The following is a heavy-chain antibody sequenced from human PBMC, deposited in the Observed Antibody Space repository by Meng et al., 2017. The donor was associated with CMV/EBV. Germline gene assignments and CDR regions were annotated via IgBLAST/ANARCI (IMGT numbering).Heavy chain of an antibody. CDR1: GGPFSSYA. V-gene: IGHV1-69*06. CDR2: IIPIFGTA. D-gene: IGHD1-1*01. CDR3: AIGSQLGGY. J-gene: IGHJ4*02. Sequence: KVSCKASGGPFSSYAISWVRQAAVKGLEWMGGIIPIFGTANYAQKFQGRVTITADKSTSTAYMELSSLRSEDTAVYYCAIGSQLGGYWGQGTLVTVSS.